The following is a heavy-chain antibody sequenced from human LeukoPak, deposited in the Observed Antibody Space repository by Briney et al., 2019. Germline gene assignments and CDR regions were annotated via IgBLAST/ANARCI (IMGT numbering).Heavy chain of an antibody. CDR2: IIPIFATP. J-gene: IGHJ4*02. Sequence: ASVKVSCKASGGTFSSYGISWVRQAPGQGLEWMGGIIPIFATPNYAQEFQGRVTITTDESTSTAYMELSSLRSEDTAVYYCARHHALTTPYYFDSWGQGTLVTVSS. V-gene: IGHV1-69*05. D-gene: IGHD4/OR15-4a*01. CDR3: ARHHALTTPYYFDS. CDR1: GGTFSSYG.